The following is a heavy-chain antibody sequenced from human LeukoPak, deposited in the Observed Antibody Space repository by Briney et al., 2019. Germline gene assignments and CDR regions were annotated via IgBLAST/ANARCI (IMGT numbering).Heavy chain of an antibody. CDR2: IKQERGQE. J-gene: IGHJ5*02. CDR1: GLTVSNHW. CDR3: ASLDTAKQPLANH. V-gene: IGHV3-7*03. D-gene: IGHD5-18*01. Sequence: GGSLRLSCVASGLTVSNHWMSWVRQAPGKGLEWVANIKQERGQEYYVDSVKGRSTISKDSAKNSLYLQMNSLRVEDTAMYYCASLDTAKQPLANHWGQGTLVTVSS.